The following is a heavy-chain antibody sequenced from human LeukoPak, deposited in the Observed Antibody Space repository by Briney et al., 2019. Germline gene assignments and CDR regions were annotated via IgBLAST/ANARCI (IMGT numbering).Heavy chain of an antibody. CDR2: ISGSGGST. CDR1: GSTFSSDG. Sequence: GGCLRPASVAAGSTFSSDGMWLFRQAPSKELKWVSAISGSGGSTYYADSVKGRFTISRDNSKNTLYLQMNSLRAEDTAVYYCAKGIVGATTHFDYWGQGTLVTVSS. D-gene: IGHD1-26*01. V-gene: IGHV3-23*01. CDR3: AKGIVGATTHFDY. J-gene: IGHJ4*02.